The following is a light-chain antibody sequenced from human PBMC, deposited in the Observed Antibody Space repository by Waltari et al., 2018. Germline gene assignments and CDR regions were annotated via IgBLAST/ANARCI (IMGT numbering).Light chain of an antibody. CDR1: SSDVGGYNY. Sequence: QSALTQPRSVSGSPGQSVTISCTGTSSDVGGYNYVSWYQQHPGKAPKPMIYDVSKRPSGVPXRFSGSKSGNTASLTISGLQAEDEADYYCCSYAGSYTEVFGGGTKLTVL. CDR2: DVS. J-gene: IGLJ3*02. CDR3: CSYAGSYTEV. V-gene: IGLV2-11*01.